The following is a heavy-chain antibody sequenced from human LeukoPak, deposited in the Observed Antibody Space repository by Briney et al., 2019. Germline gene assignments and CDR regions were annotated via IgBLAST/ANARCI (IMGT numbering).Heavy chain of an antibody. V-gene: IGHV4-34*01. CDR3: AGSYYYGSGSYYNVNFDY. D-gene: IGHD3-10*01. CDR2: INHSGST. CDR1: GGSFSGYY. Sequence: SETLSLTCAVYGGSFSGYYWSWIRQPPGKGLEWIGEINHSGSTNYNPSLKSRVTISVDTSKNQFSLKLSSVTAADTAVYYCAGSYYYGSGSYYNVNFDYWGQGTLVTVSS. J-gene: IGHJ4*02.